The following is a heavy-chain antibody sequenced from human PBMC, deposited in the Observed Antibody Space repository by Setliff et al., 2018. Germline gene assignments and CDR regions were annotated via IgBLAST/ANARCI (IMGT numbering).Heavy chain of an antibody. CDR1: GFSFSRYE. J-gene: IGHJ6*02. CDR2: THIDGITV. V-gene: IGHV3-48*03. Sequence: PGGSLRLSCAASGFSFSRYEMIWVRQAPRKGLEWVSKTHIDGITVYSDSVKGRSIIYRDNARNSLHLQMNSLRAEDTAIYFCAWRLPYYGMDVWGQGTTVTVSS. CDR3: AWRLPYYGMDV. D-gene: IGHD2-15*01.